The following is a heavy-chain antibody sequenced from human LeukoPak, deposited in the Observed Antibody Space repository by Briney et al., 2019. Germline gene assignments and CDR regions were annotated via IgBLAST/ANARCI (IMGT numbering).Heavy chain of an antibody. CDR3: ARGVVVPAGNYMDV. Sequence: ASVKVSCKASGGTFSSYAISWVRQAPGQGLEWMGGIIPIFGTANYVQKFQGRVTITTDESTSTAYMELSSLRSEDTAVYYCARGVVVPAGNYMDVWGKGTTVTVSS. V-gene: IGHV1-69*05. CDR2: IIPIFGTA. CDR1: GGTFSSYA. D-gene: IGHD2-2*01. J-gene: IGHJ6*03.